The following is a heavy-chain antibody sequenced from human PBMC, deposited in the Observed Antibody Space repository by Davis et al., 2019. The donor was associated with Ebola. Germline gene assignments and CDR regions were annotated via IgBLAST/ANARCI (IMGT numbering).Heavy chain of an antibody. CDR1: GFAFSIHW. V-gene: IGHV3-7*01. CDR2: IRQDGGET. CDR3: ARSESTYYDFWSGYSYTNFFDY. J-gene: IGHJ4*02. D-gene: IGHD3-3*01. Sequence: PGGSLRLSCAAASGFAFSIHWMTWVRQAPGKGLEWVANIRQDGGETYYADSVKGRIAISRDNAKHSLYLQMNSLRAEDTAVYYCARSESTYYDFWSGYSYTNFFDYWGQGTLVTVSS.